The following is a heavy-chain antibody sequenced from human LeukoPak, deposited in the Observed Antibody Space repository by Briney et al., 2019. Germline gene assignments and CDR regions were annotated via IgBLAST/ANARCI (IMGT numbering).Heavy chain of an antibody. CDR2: INPNSGGT. Sequence: ASVKVSRKASGYTFTGYYMHWVRQAPGQGLEWMGWINPNSGGTNYAQKFQGRVTMTRDTSISTAYMELSRLRSDDTAVYYCARGPHSSGWYLDYWGQGTLVTVSS. CDR3: ARGPHSSGWYLDY. V-gene: IGHV1-2*02. J-gene: IGHJ4*02. CDR1: GYTFTGYY. D-gene: IGHD6-19*01.